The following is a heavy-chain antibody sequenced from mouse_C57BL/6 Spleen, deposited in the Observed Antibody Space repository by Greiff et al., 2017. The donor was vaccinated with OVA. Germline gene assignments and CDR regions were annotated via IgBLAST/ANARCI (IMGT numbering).Heavy chain of an antibody. D-gene: IGHD1-1*01. V-gene: IGHV5-17*01. CDR1: GFTFSDYG. CDR2: ISSGSSTI. J-gene: IGHJ4*01. CDR3: AVYYGSSYGAMDY. Sequence: EVKLVESGGGLVKPGGSLKLSCAASGFTFSDYGMHWVRQAPEKGLEWVAYISSGSSTIYYADTVKGRFTISRDNAKNTLFLQMTSLRSEDTAMYYCAVYYGSSYGAMDYWGQGTSVTVSS.